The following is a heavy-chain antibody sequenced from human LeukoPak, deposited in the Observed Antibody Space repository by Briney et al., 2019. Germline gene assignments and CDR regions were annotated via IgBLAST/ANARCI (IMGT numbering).Heavy chain of an antibody. Sequence: GGSLRLSCAASGFTFSSYGMRWVRQAPGKGLEWVAFIRYDGSNKYYADSVKGRFTISRDNSKNTLYLQMNSLRAEDTAVYYCAKTENYSSSWPYYFDYWGQGTLVTVSS. CDR1: GFTFSSYG. J-gene: IGHJ4*02. CDR3: AKTENYSSSWPYYFDY. D-gene: IGHD6-13*01. CDR2: IRYDGSNK. V-gene: IGHV3-30*02.